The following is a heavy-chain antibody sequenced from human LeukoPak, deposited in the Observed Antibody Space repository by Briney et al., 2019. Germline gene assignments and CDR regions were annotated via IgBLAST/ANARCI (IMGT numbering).Heavy chain of an antibody. CDR2: IYYSGST. J-gene: IGHJ6*02. CDR1: GGSIRSYY. V-gene: IGHV4-59*01. CDR3: ARGGIQLWFRPAFYYGMDV. D-gene: IGHD5-18*01. Sequence: SETLSLTCTVSGGSIRSYYWSWIRQPSGKGLEWIGYIYYSGSTNYNPSLKSRVTISVETSKNQFSLKLSSVTAADTAVYYCARGGIQLWFRPAFYYGMDVWGQGTTVSVSS.